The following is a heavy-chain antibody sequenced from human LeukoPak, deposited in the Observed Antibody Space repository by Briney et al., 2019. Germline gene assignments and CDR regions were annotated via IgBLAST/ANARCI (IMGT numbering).Heavy chain of an antibody. V-gene: IGHV3-66*01. Sequence: GGSLRLSCAASGFTVSNNYMNWVRQAPGKGLEWVSVINSDGSTYYADYVKGSFIISRDISKRKLYLLKMSLRAEETAVYYCAGARGYSYGFGSWGQGTLVTVSS. D-gene: IGHD5-18*01. CDR3: AGARGYSYGFGS. CDR1: GFTVSNNY. CDR2: INSDGST. J-gene: IGHJ4*02.